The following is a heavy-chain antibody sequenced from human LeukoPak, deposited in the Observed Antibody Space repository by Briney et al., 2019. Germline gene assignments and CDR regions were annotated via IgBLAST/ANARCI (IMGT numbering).Heavy chain of an antibody. CDR3: AKGWGRVRFLAPDQSPDY. J-gene: IGHJ4*02. CDR2: IYIDGSST. CDR1: GFTFSTYW. V-gene: IGHV3-74*01. D-gene: IGHD3-3*01. Sequence: QSGGSLRLSCAASGFTFSTYWMHWVRQAPGKGLVWVSRIYIDGSSTNYADSVKGRFTISRDNAKNTLYLQMNSLRAEDTAVYYCAKGWGRVRFLAPDQSPDYWGQGTLVTASS.